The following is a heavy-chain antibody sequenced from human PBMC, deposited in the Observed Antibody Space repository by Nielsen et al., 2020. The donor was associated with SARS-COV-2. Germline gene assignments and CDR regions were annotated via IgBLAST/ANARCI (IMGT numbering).Heavy chain of an antibody. CDR1: GITFSDYY. Sequence: GGSLRLSCAASGITFSDYYMMWVRQAPGKGMEWVSHISSSGSFRNYADSVKGRFTMSRDNGKNSLYLQMNTLRSEDTALYYCTRGFYSQSDCWGQGTLVTVSS. J-gene: IGHJ4*02. CDR2: ISSSGSFR. CDR3: TRGFYSQSDC. V-gene: IGHV3-11*06. D-gene: IGHD2-15*01.